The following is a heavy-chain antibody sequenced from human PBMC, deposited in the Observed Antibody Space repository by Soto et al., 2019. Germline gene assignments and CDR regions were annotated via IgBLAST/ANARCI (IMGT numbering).Heavy chain of an antibody. D-gene: IGHD3-3*01. V-gene: IGHV4-39*07. Sequence: PSETLSLTCTVSGGSISSSSYFWGWIRQPPGKGLEWIESNYDSGSTNYNPSLKSRVTISVDTSKNQFSLKLSSVTAADTAVYYCARISLRFLEWFRWSGMDVWGQGTTVTVSS. CDR3: ARISLRFLEWFRWSGMDV. J-gene: IGHJ6*02. CDR2: NYDSGST. CDR1: GGSISSSSYF.